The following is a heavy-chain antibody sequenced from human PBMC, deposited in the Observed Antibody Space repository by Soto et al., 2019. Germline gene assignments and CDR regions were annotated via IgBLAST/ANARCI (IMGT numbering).Heavy chain of an antibody. J-gene: IGHJ4*02. Sequence: GSLRLSCAASGFPFSGYAIHWVRQAPGKGLEWVSIISGSGSSRNYADSVKGRFTISRDNSRDTVFLQMNSLRAEDTAVYYCANRMYYFDYWGQGTLVTVSS. CDR3: ANRMYYFDY. V-gene: IGHV3-23*01. CDR1: GFPFSGYA. CDR2: ISGSGSSR.